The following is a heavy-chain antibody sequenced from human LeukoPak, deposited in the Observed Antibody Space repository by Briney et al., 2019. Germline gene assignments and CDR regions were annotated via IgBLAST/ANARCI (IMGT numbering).Heavy chain of an antibody. CDR3: ATGIAVAGTFDY. V-gene: IGHV4-61*02. CDR2: IYTSGST. D-gene: IGHD6-19*01. CDR1: GGSISSGSYY. Sequence: SQTLSLTCTVSGGSISSGSYYRSWIRQPAGKGLEWIGRIYTSGSTNYNPSLKSRVTISVDTSKNQFSLKLSSVTAADTAVYYCATGIAVAGTFDYWGQGTLVTVSS. J-gene: IGHJ4*02.